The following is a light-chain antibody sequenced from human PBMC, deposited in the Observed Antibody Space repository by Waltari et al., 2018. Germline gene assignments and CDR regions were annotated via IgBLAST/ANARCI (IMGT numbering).Light chain of an antibody. Sequence: QSALTQPASVSGSPGQSITISCTGTSSDVGSVNLVSLYQQHPDKAPKLLIYEVSNRPSGVSDRFSGSKSGNTASLTISGLQAEDEADYYCCSYAGSDTFVVLGGGTKLTVL. CDR3: CSYAGSDTFVV. J-gene: IGLJ2*01. CDR1: SSDVGSVNL. V-gene: IGLV2-23*02. CDR2: EVS.